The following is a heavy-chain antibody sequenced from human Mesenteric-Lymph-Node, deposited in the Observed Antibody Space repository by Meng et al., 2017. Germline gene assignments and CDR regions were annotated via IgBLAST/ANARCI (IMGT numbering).Heavy chain of an antibody. Sequence: EVQLLESGGGLVQPGGSLRLSCAASGFTFSSYAMSWVRQAPGKGLEWGSAISGSGGSTYYADSVKGRFTISRDNSKNTLYLQMNSLRAEDTAVYYCAKHRNLVVPAAIFWFDPWGQGTLVTVSS. J-gene: IGHJ5*02. D-gene: IGHD2-2*01. CDR1: GFTFSSYA. CDR3: AKHRNLVVPAAIFWFDP. CDR2: ISGSGGST. V-gene: IGHV3-23*01.